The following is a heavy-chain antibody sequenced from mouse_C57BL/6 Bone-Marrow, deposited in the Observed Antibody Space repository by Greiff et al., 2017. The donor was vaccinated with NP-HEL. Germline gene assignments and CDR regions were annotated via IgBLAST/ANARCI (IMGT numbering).Heavy chain of an antibody. V-gene: IGHV14-2*01. J-gene: IGHJ1*03. CDR2: IDPEDGET. D-gene: IGHD1-1*01. CDR1: GFNIKDYY. Sequence: VQLKESGAELVKPGASVKLSCTASGFNIKDYYMHWVKQRTEQGLEWIGRIDPEDGETKYAPKFQGKATITADTSSNTAYLQLSSLTSEDTAVYYCVYYYGSSYAYFDVWGTGTTVTVSS. CDR3: VYYYGSSYAYFDV.